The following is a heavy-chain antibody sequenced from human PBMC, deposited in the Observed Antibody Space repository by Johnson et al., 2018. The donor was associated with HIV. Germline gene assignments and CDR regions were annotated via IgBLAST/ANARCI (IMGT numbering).Heavy chain of an antibody. V-gene: IGHV3-13*01. Sequence: VQLVESGGGVVQPGGSLRLSCAASGFTFSSYDMHWVRQATGKGLEWVSAIGTAGDTYYPGSVKGRFTISRDNAKNSLYLQMNSLRAEDTAVYYCARDHIRGYDSPNDAFDIGGQGTMVTVSS. CDR2: IGTAGDT. CDR3: ARDHIRGYDSPNDAFDI. D-gene: IGHD3-22*01. J-gene: IGHJ3*02. CDR1: GFTFSSYD.